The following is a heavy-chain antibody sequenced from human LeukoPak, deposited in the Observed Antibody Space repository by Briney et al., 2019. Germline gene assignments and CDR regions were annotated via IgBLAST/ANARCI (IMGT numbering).Heavy chain of an antibody. CDR1: GFTFSSYG. D-gene: IGHD6-19*01. CDR3: ARPRVPVAGTRWFDP. Sequence: GGSLRLSCAASGFTFSSYGMHWVRQAPGKGLEWVAVISYDGSNKYYADSVKGRFTISRDNSKNTLYLQMNSLRAEDTAVYYCARPRVPVAGTRWFDPWGQGALVTVSS. CDR2: ISYDGSNK. V-gene: IGHV3-30*03. J-gene: IGHJ5*02.